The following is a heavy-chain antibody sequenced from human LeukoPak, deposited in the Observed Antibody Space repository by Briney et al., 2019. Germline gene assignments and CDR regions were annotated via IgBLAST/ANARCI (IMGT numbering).Heavy chain of an antibody. CDR1: GFTFSSYE. J-gene: IGHJ3*02. D-gene: IGHD2-8*01. CDR3: ARVYDELSI. Sequence: GGSXRLSCATSGFTFSSYEMNWVRQXPGKGLEWVSYISSSGSTIYYADSVKGRFTISRDNAKNSLYLQMNSLRAEDSAVYYCARVYDELSIWGQGTTVTVSS. V-gene: IGHV3-48*03. CDR2: ISSSGSTI.